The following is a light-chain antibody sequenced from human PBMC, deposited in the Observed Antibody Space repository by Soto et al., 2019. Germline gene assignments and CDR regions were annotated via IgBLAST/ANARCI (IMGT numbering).Light chain of an antibody. CDR3: AACNDSLSGVV. J-gene: IGLJ2*01. Sequence: QSVLTQPPSASGSPGQRVTISCTGSSSNVGNNYVHWYHQHPGTAPKLLIYENNQRPSGVSDRFSGSKSGTSASLAISGLRAEDEADYYCAACNDSLSGVVFGGGTKLTVL. CDR1: SSNVGNNY. CDR2: ENN. V-gene: IGLV1-47*01.